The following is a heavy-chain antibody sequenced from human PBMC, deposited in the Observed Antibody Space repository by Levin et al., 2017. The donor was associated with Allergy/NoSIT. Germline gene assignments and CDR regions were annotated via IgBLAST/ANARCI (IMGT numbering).Heavy chain of an antibody. CDR2: TYYRSKWYN. Sequence: SETLSLTCAISGDSVSSNNAAWNWIRLSPSRGLEWLGRTYYRSKWYNDYAVSVKSRITINSDTSKNQFSLQLDSVTPEDTAVYYCARDFRGSSGIWRRLMNWGQGTLVTVSS. CDR1: GDSVSSNNAA. V-gene: IGHV6-1*01. CDR3: ARDFRGSSGIWRRLMN. D-gene: IGHD3-10*01. J-gene: IGHJ4*02.